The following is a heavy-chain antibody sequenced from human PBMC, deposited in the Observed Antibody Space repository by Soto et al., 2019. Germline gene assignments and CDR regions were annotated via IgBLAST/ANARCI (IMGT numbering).Heavy chain of an antibody. V-gene: IGHV4-59*01. D-gene: IGHD3-9*01. Sequence: PSETLSLTCTVSGGSISSYYWSWIRQPPGKGLEWIGYIYYSGSTNYNPSLKSRVTISVDTSKNQFSLKLSSVTAADTAVYYCARSHTLLRYFDWLGNYFDYWGQGTLVTVSS. J-gene: IGHJ4*02. CDR2: IYYSGST. CDR1: GGSISSYY. CDR3: ARSHTLLRYFDWLGNYFDY.